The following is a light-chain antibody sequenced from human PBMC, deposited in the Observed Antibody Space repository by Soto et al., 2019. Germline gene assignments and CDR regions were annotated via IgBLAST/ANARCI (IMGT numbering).Light chain of an antibody. Sequence: ELVMTPSPAMVSVSPVERATLSCRASQSVSSNLAWYQQKPGQAPRLLIYGASSRATGIPDRFSGSGSGTDFTLTISRLEPEDFAVYYCQQYGSSPFTFGPGTKVDIK. J-gene: IGKJ3*01. CDR3: QQYGSSPFT. CDR1: QSVSSN. CDR2: GAS. V-gene: IGKV3-20*01.